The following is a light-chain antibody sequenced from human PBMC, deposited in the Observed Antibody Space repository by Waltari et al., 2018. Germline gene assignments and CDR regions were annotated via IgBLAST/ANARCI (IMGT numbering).Light chain of an antibody. V-gene: IGLV1-40*01. CDR1: RSNVGSYYD. CDR2: GQN. Sequence: QSVLTQPPSVSGAPGQRVTISCTGSRSNVGSYYDFIWYQQFPGTAPKLLIYGQNRRPSGVPDRFSASKSGASASLAITDLQAADEAVYYCQTYDSRLTSSVFGGGTKLTVL. J-gene: IGLJ2*01. CDR3: QTYDSRLTSSV.